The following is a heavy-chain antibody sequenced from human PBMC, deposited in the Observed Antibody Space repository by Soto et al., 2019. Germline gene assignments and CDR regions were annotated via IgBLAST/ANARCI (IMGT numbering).Heavy chain of an antibody. CDR1: GFTFSSYA. CDR3: ARDLGIYDILTGTDY. J-gene: IGHJ4*02. V-gene: IGHV3-30-3*01. Sequence: QVQLVESGGGVVQPGRSLRLSCAASGFTFSSYATHWVRQAPGKGLEWVAVISYDGSNKYYADSVKGRFTISRDNSKNTLYLQMNSLRAEDTAVYYCARDLGIYDILTGTDYWGQGTLVTVSS. D-gene: IGHD3-9*01. CDR2: ISYDGSNK.